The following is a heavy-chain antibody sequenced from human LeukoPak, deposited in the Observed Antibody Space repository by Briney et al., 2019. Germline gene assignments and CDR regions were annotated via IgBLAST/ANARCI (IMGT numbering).Heavy chain of an antibody. CDR3: ARVTGDGSGSEDYYYMDV. Sequence: PGGSLRLSCAASGFTFSSHSMNWVRQAPGKGLEWVSSISGSSSYIYYADSVKGRFTISGDNAKNSLYLQMNSLRAEDTAVYYCARVTGDGSGSEDYYYMDVWGKGTTVTVSS. J-gene: IGHJ6*03. D-gene: IGHD3-10*01. CDR2: ISGSSSYI. CDR1: GFTFSSHS. V-gene: IGHV3-21*01.